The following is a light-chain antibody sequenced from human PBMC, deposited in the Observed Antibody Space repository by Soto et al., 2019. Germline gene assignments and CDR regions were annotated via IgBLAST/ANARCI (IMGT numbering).Light chain of an antibody. Sequence: DIQMTQSPSTLSASVGDRVTITCRASQSISSWLAWYQQKPGKAPKLLIYDASSLESGDPSRFSGSGSGTEFTLTISSLQPDDFATYYCQQYNSYQRTFGQGTKVEIK. J-gene: IGKJ1*01. CDR2: DAS. V-gene: IGKV1-5*01. CDR1: QSISSW. CDR3: QQYNSYQRT.